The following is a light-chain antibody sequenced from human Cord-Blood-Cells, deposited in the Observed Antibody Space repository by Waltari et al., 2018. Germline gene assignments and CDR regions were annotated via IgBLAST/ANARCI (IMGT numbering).Light chain of an antibody. CDR1: QSLLHSNGYNY. CDR2: LGS. V-gene: IGKV2-28*01. J-gene: IGKJ3*01. Sequence: VMTQSPLSLPVTPGEPSSISCRPSQSLLHSNGYNYLDWYLQKPGQSPQLLIYLGSNRASGVPDRFSGSGSGTDFTLKISRVEAEDVGVYYCMQALQTPLTFGPGTKVDIK. CDR3: MQALQTPLT.